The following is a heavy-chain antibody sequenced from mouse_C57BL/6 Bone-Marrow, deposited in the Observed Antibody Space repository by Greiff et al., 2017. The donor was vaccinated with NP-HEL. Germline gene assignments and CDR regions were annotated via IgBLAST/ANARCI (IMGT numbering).Heavy chain of an antibody. D-gene: IGHD1-1*01. CDR1: GFTFSSYA. V-gene: IGHV5-4*03. Sequence: DVKLQESGGGLVKPGGSLKLSCAASGFTFSSYAMSWVRQTPEKRLEWVATISDGGSYTYYPDNVKGRFTISRDNAKNNLYLQMSHLKSEDTAMYYCARATVPDYWGQGTTLTVSS. CDR2: ISDGGSYT. CDR3: ARATVPDY. J-gene: IGHJ2*01.